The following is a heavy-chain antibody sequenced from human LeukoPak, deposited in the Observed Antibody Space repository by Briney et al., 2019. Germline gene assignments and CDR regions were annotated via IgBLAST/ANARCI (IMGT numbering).Heavy chain of an antibody. V-gene: IGHV3-23*01. CDR1: GFTFSSYA. J-gene: IGHJ4*02. Sequence: GGSLGLSCAASGFTFSSYAMSWVRQAPGKGLEWVSAISGSGGSTYYADSVKGRFTISRDNSKNTLYLQMNSLRAEDTAVYYCAKGHARWSTPTGYFDYWGQGTLVTVSS. CDR3: AKGHARWSTPTGYFDY. CDR2: ISGSGGST. D-gene: IGHD4-23*01.